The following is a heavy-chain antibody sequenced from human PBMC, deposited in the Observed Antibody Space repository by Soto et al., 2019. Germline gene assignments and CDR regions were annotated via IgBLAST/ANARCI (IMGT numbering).Heavy chain of an antibody. V-gene: IGHV1-3*01. CDR2: INAGNGRE. Sequence: QVQLEQSGAEVKKPGASVKVSCKTSGYTFTSYTLHWVRQAPGQGLEWMGWINAGNGREKYSQRFQDRVSLSTDKPAATAYMKLRSLRPENRAMYYWARGGGWVGEASFDSWGQGTLVTVSS. CDR1: GYTFTSYT. J-gene: IGHJ4*02. D-gene: IGHD3-10*01. CDR3: ARGGGWVGEASFDS.